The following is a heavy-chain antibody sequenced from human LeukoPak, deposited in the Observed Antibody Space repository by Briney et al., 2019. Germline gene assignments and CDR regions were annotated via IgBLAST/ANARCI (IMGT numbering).Heavy chain of an antibody. CDR3: GGEVPTTPYDY. CDR1: GGSISSYY. V-gene: IGHV4-4*07. J-gene: IGHJ4*02. CDR2: TYTSGST. Sequence: SETLSLTCNVSGGSISSYYWSWIRQPAGKGLEWIGRTYTSGSTNYNPSLTSRVTMSVDTSKNQFSLTLSSVTAADTAVSYCGGEVPTTPYDYWAQGPLVPVSS. D-gene: IGHD1-14*01.